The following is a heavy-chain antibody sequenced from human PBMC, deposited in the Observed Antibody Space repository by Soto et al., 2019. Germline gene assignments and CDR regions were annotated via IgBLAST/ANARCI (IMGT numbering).Heavy chain of an antibody. CDR3: VRGRAFMSRVAFDI. CDR1: GGSFSDYY. J-gene: IGHJ3*02. CDR2: INHSGST. D-gene: IGHD1-26*01. V-gene: IGHV4-34*02. Sequence: QVQLQQRGAGLLKPSETQSLTCAVLGGSFSDYYWTWIRQPPGKGLEWIGEINHSGSTSYNPSLKSRLTLSVDTSTKEFSLNLSSVTAADTAAYHCVRGRAFMSRVAFDIWGQGTMVTVSS.